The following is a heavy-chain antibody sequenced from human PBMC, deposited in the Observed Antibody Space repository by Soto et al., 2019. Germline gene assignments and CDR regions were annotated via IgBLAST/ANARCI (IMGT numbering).Heavy chain of an antibody. Sequence: EVQLLESGGGLVQPGGSLRLSCAASGFTFSSYAMSWVRQAPGKGLEWVSAISGSGGSTYYADSVKGRFTISRDNAKNSLYLQMNSLRAEDTAVYYCARGGHNWFDPWGQGTLVTVSS. V-gene: IGHV3-23*01. CDR3: ARGGHNWFDP. CDR2: ISGSGGST. CDR1: GFTFSSYA. J-gene: IGHJ5*02.